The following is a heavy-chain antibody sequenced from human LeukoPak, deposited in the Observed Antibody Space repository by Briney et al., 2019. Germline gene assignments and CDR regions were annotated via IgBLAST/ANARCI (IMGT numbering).Heavy chain of an antibody. Sequence: PGGSLRLSCAASGFTVSDNYMSWVRQAPGKGLVWVSIIYSGAGTFYADSVKGRFTISRDNSKNTLYLQMNSLRAEDTAVYYCASGPSKRRLEYWGQGTLVTVSS. CDR3: ASGPSKRRLEY. D-gene: IGHD3-3*01. J-gene: IGHJ4*02. CDR1: GFTVSDNY. CDR2: IYSGAGT. V-gene: IGHV3-66*01.